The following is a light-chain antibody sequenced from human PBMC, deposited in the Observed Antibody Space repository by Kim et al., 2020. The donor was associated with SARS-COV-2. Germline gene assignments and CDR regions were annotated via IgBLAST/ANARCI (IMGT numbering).Light chain of an antibody. J-gene: IGKJ1*01. CDR1: RSINNW. CDR3: RQYNSYWT. Sequence: FEAGGDTGTNTCRARRSINNWLAWYQQKRGKAPKLRFYDASSLESGVPARFSGSGSGTGFTLTISSLQPDDFATYCCRQYNSYWTFRQGTKVDI. CDR2: DAS. V-gene: IGKV1-5*01.